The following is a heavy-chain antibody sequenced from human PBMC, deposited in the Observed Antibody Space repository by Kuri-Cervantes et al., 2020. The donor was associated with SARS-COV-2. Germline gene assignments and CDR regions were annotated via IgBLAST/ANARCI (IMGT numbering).Heavy chain of an antibody. CDR1: GGTFSSYA. CDR2: IIPIFGPA. V-gene: IGHV1-69*13. CDR3: ARGPLPEDIAVLPAASPFMYFDY. Sequence: SVKVSCKASGGTFSSYAISWVRQAPGQGLEWMGRIIPIFGPANYAQKFQGRVTITADESTSTAYMELSSLRSEDTAVYYCARGPLPEDIAVLPAASPFMYFDYWGQGALVNGSS. D-gene: IGHD2-2*01. J-gene: IGHJ4*02.